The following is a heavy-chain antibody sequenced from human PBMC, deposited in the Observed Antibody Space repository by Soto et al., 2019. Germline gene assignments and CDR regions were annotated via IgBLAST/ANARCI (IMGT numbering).Heavy chain of an antibody. J-gene: IGHJ4*02. CDR3: ASRNDRYGDLDY. V-gene: IGHV4-34*01. D-gene: IGHD4-17*01. CDR1: GGSFSGYY. Sequence: SETLSLTCAVYGGSFSGYYWSWIRQPPGKELEWIGEINHSGSTNYNPSLKSRVTISVDTSKNQFSLKLSSVTAADTAVYYCASRNDRYGDLDYWGQGTLVTVSS. CDR2: INHSGST.